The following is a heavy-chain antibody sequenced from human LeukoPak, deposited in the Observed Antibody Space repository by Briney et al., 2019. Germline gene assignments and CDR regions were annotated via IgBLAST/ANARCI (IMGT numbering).Heavy chain of an antibody. D-gene: IGHD6-13*01. J-gene: IGHJ4*02. V-gene: IGHV1-18*01. CDR3: ARAPPHSSSWYGTDY. CDR1: GYTFTSYG. Sequence: ASVKVSCTASGYTFTSYGVSWGRQVPGQGLEWMGWISVYNGNTNYAQKLQGRVTMTTDTSTSTAYMELRSLTSDDTAVYYCARAPPHSSSWYGTDYWGQGTLVTVSS. CDR2: ISVYNGNT.